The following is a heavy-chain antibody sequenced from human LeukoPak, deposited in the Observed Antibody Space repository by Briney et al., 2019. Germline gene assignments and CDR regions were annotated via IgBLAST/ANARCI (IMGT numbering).Heavy chain of an antibody. D-gene: IGHD2-2*01. CDR2: ISSSSSYI. CDR3: AKSLSAVTDAFDI. CDR1: GFTFSSYS. J-gene: IGHJ3*02. V-gene: IGHV3-21*04. Sequence: GGSLRLSCAASGFTFSSYSMNWVRQAPGKGLEWVSSISSSSSYIYYADSVKGRFTISRDNAKNSLYLQMNSLRAEDTALYYCAKSLSAVTDAFDIWGQGTMVTVSS.